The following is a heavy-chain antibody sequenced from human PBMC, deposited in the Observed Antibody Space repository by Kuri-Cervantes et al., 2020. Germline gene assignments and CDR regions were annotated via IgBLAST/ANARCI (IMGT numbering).Heavy chain of an antibody. V-gene: IGHV4-38-2*02. D-gene: IGHD5-18*01. J-gene: IGHJ4*02. CDR3: ARDLLSRGYTYGYNY. Sequence: SETLSLTCAVSGYSISSGYYWGWIRQPPGKGLEWIGSIYHSGSTYYNPSLKSRVTISVDTSKNQFSLKLSSVTAADTAVYYCARDLLSRGYTYGYNYWGQGTLVTVSS. CDR1: GYSISSGYY. CDR2: IYHSGST.